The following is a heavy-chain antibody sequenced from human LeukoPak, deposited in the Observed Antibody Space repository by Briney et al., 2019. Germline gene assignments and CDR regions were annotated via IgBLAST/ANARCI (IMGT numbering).Heavy chain of an antibody. CDR2: INRNGANT. D-gene: IGHD3-9*01. CDR3: ATDVEGPILFDS. V-gene: IGHV3-23*01. J-gene: IGHJ4*02. CDR1: EFSFSSYA. Sequence: QPGGSLRLSCAASEFSFSSYAMSWVPQAPGKGLEWVSTINRNGANTHYADSVVGRFTISRDNSKNTLYLQMSSLRVEDTAIYYCATDVEGPILFDSWRQGTLVTVSS.